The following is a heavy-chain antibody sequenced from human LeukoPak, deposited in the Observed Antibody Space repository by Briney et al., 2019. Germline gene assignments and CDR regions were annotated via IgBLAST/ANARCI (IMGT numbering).Heavy chain of an antibody. CDR1: GGSISSSSYY. D-gene: IGHD2-2*03. CDR2: IYHSGST. J-gene: IGHJ4*02. Sequence: SETLSLTCTVSGGSISSSSYYWGWIRQPPGKGLEWIGSIYHSGSTYYNPSLKSRVTISVDTSKNQFSLKLSSVTAADTAVYYCARDRVLDIVGFDYWGQGTLVTVSS. CDR3: ARDRVLDIVGFDY. V-gene: IGHV4-39*07.